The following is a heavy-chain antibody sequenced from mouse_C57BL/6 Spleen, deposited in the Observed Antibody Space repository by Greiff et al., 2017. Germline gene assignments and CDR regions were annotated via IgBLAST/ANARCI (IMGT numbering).Heavy chain of an antibody. CDR3: ARGGAYGNLDY. CDR2: IYPGDGDT. D-gene: IGHD2-1*01. CDR1: GYAFSSYW. J-gene: IGHJ2*01. Sequence: VQLQQSGAELVKPGASVKISCKASGYAFSSYWMNWVKQRPGKGLEWIGQIYPGDGDTNYNGKFKGKATLTADKSSSTAYMQLSSLTSEDSAVYFCARGGAYGNLDYWGQGTTLTVSS. V-gene: IGHV1-80*01.